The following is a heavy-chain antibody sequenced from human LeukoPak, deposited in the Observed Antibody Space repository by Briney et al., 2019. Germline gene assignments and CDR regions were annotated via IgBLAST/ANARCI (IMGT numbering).Heavy chain of an antibody. CDR2: INPNSGGT. CDR1: GYTFTGYY. CDR3: ARGSSTMIVVVPLLWAAFDI. J-gene: IGHJ3*02. Sequence: ASVKVSCKASGYTFTGYYMHWVRQAPGQGLEWMGWINPNSGGTNYAQKFQGRVTMTRDTSISTAYMELSRLRSDDTAVYYCARGSSTMIVVVPLLWAAFDIWGQGAMVTVSS. D-gene: IGHD3-22*01. V-gene: IGHV1-2*02.